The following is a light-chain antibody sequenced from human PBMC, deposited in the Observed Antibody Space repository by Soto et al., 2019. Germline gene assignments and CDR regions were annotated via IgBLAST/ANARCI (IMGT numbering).Light chain of an antibody. CDR2: AAS. V-gene: IGKV1-39*01. CDR3: QQSYSTPIT. CDR1: QSISSY. J-gene: IGKJ5*01. Sequence: DIQMTQSPSTLSGSVGDRVTITCRASQSISSYLNWYQQKPGKAPKLLIYAASSLQSGVPSRFSGSGSGTDGTITISSLQPEDCQTYDGQQSYSTPITFGQGTRLEI.